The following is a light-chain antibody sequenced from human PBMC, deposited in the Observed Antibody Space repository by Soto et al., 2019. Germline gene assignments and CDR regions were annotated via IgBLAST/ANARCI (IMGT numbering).Light chain of an antibody. Sequence: AIRMTQSPSSLSASTGDRVTITCRARQGISSYLAWYQQKPGKAPKLLIYAASTLQSGVPSRFSGSGSGTDFTLTISCLQSEDSATYYCQQYYSYPRTFGQGPKVEIK. J-gene: IGKJ1*01. CDR2: AAS. CDR3: QQYYSYPRT. V-gene: IGKV1-8*01. CDR1: QGISSY.